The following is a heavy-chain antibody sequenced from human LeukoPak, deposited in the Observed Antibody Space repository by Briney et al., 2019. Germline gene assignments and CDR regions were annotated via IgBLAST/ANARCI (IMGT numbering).Heavy chain of an antibody. V-gene: IGHV1-18*04. CDR1: GYTFTGYY. D-gene: IGHD3-9*01. CDR2: ISACNGNT. Sequence: GASVKVSCKASGYTFTGYYMHWVRQAPGQGLEWMGWISACNGNTNYAQKLQGRVTMTTDTSTSTAYMELRSLRSDDTAVYYCARATAYYDILTGPPRFDYWGQGTLVTVSS. J-gene: IGHJ4*02. CDR3: ARATAYYDILTGPPRFDY.